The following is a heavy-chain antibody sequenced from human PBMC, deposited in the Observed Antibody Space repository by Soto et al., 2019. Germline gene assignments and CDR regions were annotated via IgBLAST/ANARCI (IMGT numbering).Heavy chain of an antibody. CDR1: GDSVSSNSAA. CDR3: ARDARIIIAAAGTPYYGMDV. V-gene: IGHV6-1*01. Sequence: SQTLSLTCAISGDSVSSNSAAWNWIRQSPSRGLEWLGRTYYRSKWYNDYAVSVKSRITINPDTSKNQFSLQLNSVTPEDTAVYYCARDARIIIAAAGTPYYGMDVWGQGTTVTVS. CDR2: TYYRSKWYN. J-gene: IGHJ6*02. D-gene: IGHD6-13*01.